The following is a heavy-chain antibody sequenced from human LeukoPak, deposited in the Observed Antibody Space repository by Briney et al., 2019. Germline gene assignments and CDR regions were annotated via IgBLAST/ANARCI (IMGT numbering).Heavy chain of an antibody. V-gene: IGHV1-2*06. CDR2: INPNSGGT. CDR1: GYTFTGCY. D-gene: IGHD6-13*01. J-gene: IGHJ4*02. Sequence: GASVKVSCKASGYTFTGCYMHWVRQAPGQGLEWMGRINPNSGGTNYAQKLQGRVTMTRDTSISTAYMELSRLRSDDTAVYYCAIRIAAAGSRDYWGQGTLVTVSS. CDR3: AIRIAAAGSRDY.